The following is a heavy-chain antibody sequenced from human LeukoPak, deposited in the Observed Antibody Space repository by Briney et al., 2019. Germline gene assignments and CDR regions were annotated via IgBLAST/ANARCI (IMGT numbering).Heavy chain of an antibody. V-gene: IGHV3-15*01. CDR1: GFTFSNAW. CDR3: TTDRSSGGWFLGY. J-gene: IGHJ4*02. D-gene: IGHD2-15*01. CDR2: IKSKTDGGTT. Sequence: GGSLRLSCAASGFTFSNAWMSWVRQAPGKGLEWVGRIKSKTDGGTTDYAAPVKGKFTISRDDSKNTLYLQMNSLKTEDTAVYYCTTDRSSGGWFLGYWGQGTLVTVSS.